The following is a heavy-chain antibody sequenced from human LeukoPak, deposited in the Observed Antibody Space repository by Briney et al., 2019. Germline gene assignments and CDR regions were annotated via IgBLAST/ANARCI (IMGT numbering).Heavy chain of an antibody. D-gene: IGHD3-22*01. J-gene: IGHJ3*02. CDR3: AKDSYDSSGAFDI. CDR2: VLFDGGEK. V-gene: IGHV3-30*02. Sequence: GGSLRLSCAASGFSFSSYAMYWVRQAPGKGLDWVAFVLFDGGEKYYADSVKGRFTVSRDNSKSTLYLLLNSLRAEDTGVYYCAKDSYDSSGAFDIWGQGTMVTVSS. CDR1: GFSFSSYA.